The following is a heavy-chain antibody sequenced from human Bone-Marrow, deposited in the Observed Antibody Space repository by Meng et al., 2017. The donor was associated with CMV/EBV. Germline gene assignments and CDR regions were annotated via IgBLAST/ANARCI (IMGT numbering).Heavy chain of an antibody. CDR3: AKVPIYITGTVFDY. J-gene: IGHJ4*02. Sequence: GESLKISCAASGITFSSYAMHWVRQAPGKGLEWVAVISYDGSNKYYADSVKGRFTISRDNSKNTLYLQMNSLRAEDTAVYYCAKVPIYITGTVFDYWGQGTLVTVSS. V-gene: IGHV3-30*04. CDR1: GITFSSYA. CDR2: ISYDGSNK. D-gene: IGHD1-20*01.